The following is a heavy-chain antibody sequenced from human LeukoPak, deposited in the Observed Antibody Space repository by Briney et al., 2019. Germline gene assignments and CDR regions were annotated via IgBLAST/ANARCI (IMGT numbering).Heavy chain of an antibody. J-gene: IGHJ6*02. CDR1: GYTFTSYG. CDR3: ARSFNAASYGMDV. D-gene: IGHD2-15*01. V-gene: IGHV1-18*01. CDR2: ISGKNGDT. Sequence: GASVKVSRKASGYTFTSYGLSWVRQAPGQSPEWMGWISGKNGDTKYAQKFQGRVTMTTDTATSTAYMEIKSLRSDDTAVYYCARSFNAASYGMDVWGQGTTVTVSS.